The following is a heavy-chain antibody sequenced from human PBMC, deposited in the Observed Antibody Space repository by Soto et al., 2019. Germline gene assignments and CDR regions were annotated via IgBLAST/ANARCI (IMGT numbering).Heavy chain of an antibody. J-gene: IGHJ5*02. CDR3: ARGNVANYFEP. CDR2: IYPSDSTV. Sequence: GAALKISCQTSGYTFANYWIVWVRQMPGKGLEWMGIIYPSDSTVKYSPSVQGQVTMSVDKSISTAYLQWSCLKASDAAVYYCARGNVANYFEPWGQGTPVTVSS. V-gene: IGHV5-51*01. CDR1: GYTFANYW. D-gene: IGHD1-7*01.